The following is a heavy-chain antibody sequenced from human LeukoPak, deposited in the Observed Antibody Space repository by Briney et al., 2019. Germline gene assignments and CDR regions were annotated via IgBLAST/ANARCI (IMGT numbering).Heavy chain of an antibody. J-gene: IGHJ5*02. CDR1: GFIVSDYY. V-gene: IGHV3-66*01. CDR2: ISDSGEA. Sequence: GVSLRLSCAASGFIVSDYYMICVRQAPGKAREWLGLISDSGEAFSADFAGGGFAISRDDSENTLYLQMNSLRVEETDVYFCARDRAANQDWVEFDPWGQGTPVIVSS. D-gene: IGHD3/OR15-3a*01. CDR3: ARDRAANQDWVEFDP.